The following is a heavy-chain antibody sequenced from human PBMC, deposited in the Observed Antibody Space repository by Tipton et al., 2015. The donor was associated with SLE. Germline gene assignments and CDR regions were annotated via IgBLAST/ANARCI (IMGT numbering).Heavy chain of an antibody. J-gene: IGHJ5*02. CDR2: ITWNSGDI. V-gene: IGHV3-9*01. D-gene: IGHD5-12*01. Sequence: SLRLSCAASGFSFDDYVIHWVRPAPGKGLEWVSGITWNSGDIHYADSGKGRFTISRDNAKNSLYLQMNSLRAEDTAVYYCAKDESEEVAADWFDPRGQGILVTVTS. CDR1: GFSFDDYV. CDR3: AKDESEEVAADWFDP.